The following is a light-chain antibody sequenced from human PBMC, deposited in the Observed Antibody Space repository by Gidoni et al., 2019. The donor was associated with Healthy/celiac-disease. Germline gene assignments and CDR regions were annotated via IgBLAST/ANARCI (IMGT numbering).Light chain of an antibody. J-gene: IGKJ3*01. CDR1: QDISNY. CDR2: DAS. CDR3: QQYDNLPPT. Sequence: DIQMTQSPSSLSASVGDRVTITCQASQDISNYLNWYQQKPGKAPKLLIYDASNLETGVPSRFSGSGSGTDFTFTISSLQPEDIATYYCQQYDNLPPTCXPXTKVEIK. V-gene: IGKV1-33*01.